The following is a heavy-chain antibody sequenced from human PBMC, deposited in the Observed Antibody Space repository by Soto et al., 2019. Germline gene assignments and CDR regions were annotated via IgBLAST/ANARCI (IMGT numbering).Heavy chain of an antibody. D-gene: IGHD1-26*01. V-gene: IGHV3-30-3*01. CDR2: ISYDGSNK. CDR3: ARDPPSGSYSYHYYGMDV. Sequence: QVQLVESGGGVVQPGRSLRLSCAASGFTFSSYAMHWVRQAPGKGLEWVAVISYDGSNKYYADSVKGRFTISRDNSKNTLYLQMNSLRAEDTAVYYCARDPPSGSYSYHYYGMDVWGQGTTVTVSS. J-gene: IGHJ6*02. CDR1: GFTFSSYA.